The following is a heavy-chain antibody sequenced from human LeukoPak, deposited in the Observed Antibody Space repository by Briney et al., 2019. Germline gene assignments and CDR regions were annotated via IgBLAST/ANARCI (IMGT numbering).Heavy chain of an antibody. CDR1: GSTFSSYW. J-gene: IGHJ4*02. Sequence: PGGSLRLSCAASGSTFSSYWMSWVRQAPGKGLEWVANIKQDGSEKYYVDSVKGRFTISRDNAKNSLYLQMSSLRAEDTAVYYCARGAFRFDYWGQGTLVTVSS. CDR2: IKQDGSEK. CDR3: ARGAFRFDY. V-gene: IGHV3-7*01.